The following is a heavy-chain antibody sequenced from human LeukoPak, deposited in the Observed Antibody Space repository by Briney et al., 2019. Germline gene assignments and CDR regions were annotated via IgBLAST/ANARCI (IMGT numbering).Heavy chain of an antibody. CDR3: GRAGYFDLDGMDV. CDR2: INGDGSST. Sequence: GESLRLSCAASGFTFSNCWMHWVRQAPGKGLVWVSRINGDGSSTNYADSVKGRFTISRDNAKNTLYLQMNSLRAEDTAVYYCGRAGYFDLDGMDVWGQGTTVTVSS. D-gene: IGHD3-9*01. CDR1: GFTFSNCW. V-gene: IGHV3-74*01. J-gene: IGHJ6*02.